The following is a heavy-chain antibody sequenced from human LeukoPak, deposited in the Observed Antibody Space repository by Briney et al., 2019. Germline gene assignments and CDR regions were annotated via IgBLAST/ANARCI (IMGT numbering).Heavy chain of an antibody. CDR2: INHSGST. J-gene: IGHJ4*02. Sequence: SETLSLTCAVYGGSFSGYYWSWIRQPPGKGLEWIGEINHSGSTNYNPSLKSRVTISVDTSKNQFSLKLSSVTAADTAVYYCARGRRYFDWLTVWYFDYWGQGTLVTVSS. CDR3: ARGRRYFDWLTVWYFDY. D-gene: IGHD3-9*01. V-gene: IGHV4-34*01. CDR1: GGSFSGYY.